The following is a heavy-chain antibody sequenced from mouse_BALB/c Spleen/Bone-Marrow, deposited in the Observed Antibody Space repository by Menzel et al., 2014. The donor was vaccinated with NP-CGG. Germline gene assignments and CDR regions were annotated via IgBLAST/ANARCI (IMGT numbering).Heavy chain of an antibody. J-gene: IGHJ3*01. CDR2: IYPGDGST. CDR1: GYTFTSYD. CDR3: ARSGDSSGYEFAY. V-gene: IGHV1S56*01. D-gene: IGHD3-2*01. Sequence: VKLVESGPELVKPGALVKISCKASGYTFTSYDINWVKQRPGQGLEWIGWIYPGDGSTKYNEKFKGKATLTADKSSSTAYMQLSSLTSENSAVYFCARSGDSSGYEFAYWGQGTLVTVSA.